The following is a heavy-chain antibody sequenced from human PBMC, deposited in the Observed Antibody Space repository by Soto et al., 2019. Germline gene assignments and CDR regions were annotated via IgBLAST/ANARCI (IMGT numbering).Heavy chain of an antibody. V-gene: IGHV1-18*01. CDR2: ISASTRNT. CDR3: ARCYCSVGSCYACWHFYL. D-gene: IGHD2-15*01. CDR1: VYTFTNYA. Sequence: QVQLVQSGAEVKKPGASVKVSCQASVYTFTNYAISWVRQAPGQVLEWIGWISASTRNTDQAQNFQGRVTMTIDTSTNTATMELRSLRSDDTAVYYCARCYCSVGSCYACWHFYLWGRGTLVTVSS. J-gene: IGHJ2*01.